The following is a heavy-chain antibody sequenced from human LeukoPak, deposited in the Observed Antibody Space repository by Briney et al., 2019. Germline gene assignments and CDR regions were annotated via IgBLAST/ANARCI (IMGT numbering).Heavy chain of an antibody. CDR2: ISAYNGDT. J-gene: IGHJ4*02. D-gene: IGHD3-9*01. CDR1: GYIFSSYG. Sequence: ASVKVSCKTSGYIFSSYGINWVRQAPGQGLEWVGWISAYNGDTKYAQKLQGRVTMTTDTSTRTVYMELRTLRSDDTAVYYCARDSYDFLTGRYSGSGGDYSGQGTLVTVSS. CDR3: ARDSYDFLTGRYSGSGGDY. V-gene: IGHV1-18*01.